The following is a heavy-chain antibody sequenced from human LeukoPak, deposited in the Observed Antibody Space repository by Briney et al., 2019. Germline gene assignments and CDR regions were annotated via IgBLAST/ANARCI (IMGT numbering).Heavy chain of an antibody. Sequence: GGSLRLSCAASGFTFSSYWMSWVRQAPGKGLEWVANIKQDGGETFYVDSVKDRFTISRDNAKNSLYLQMNSLRVEDTAVYYCAKYNWNDGPIDYWGQGTLVTVSS. D-gene: IGHD1-1*01. CDR1: GFTFSSYW. J-gene: IGHJ4*02. CDR2: IKQDGGET. V-gene: IGHV3-7*03. CDR3: AKYNWNDGPIDY.